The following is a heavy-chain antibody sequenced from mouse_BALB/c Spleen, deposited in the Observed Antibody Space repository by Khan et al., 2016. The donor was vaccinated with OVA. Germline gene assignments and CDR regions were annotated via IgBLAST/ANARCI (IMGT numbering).Heavy chain of an antibody. CDR1: GYSITSGYS. CDR2: IDYSGTT. J-gene: IGHJ2*01. CDR3: VRWDY. V-gene: IGHV3-1*02. Sequence: EVQLQESGPDLLKPSQSLSLTCTVTGYSITSGYSWHWVRQFPGHKLEWMGYIDYSGTTNYTPSLKSRISITREISKNQFFLQLNSVTTEDTATYYCVRWDYWGQGTTLTVSS.